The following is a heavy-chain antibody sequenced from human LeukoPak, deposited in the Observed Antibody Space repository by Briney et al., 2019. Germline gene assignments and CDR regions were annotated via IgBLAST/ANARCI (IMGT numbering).Heavy chain of an antibody. CDR3: GGSHYDYVWASYRMIDY. V-gene: IGHV1-69*06. CDR1: GGPFSSYA. CDR2: IIPIFGTA. Sequence: GSSVKVSCKASGGPFSSYAISWVRQAPGQGLEWMGGIIPIFGTANYAQKFQGRVTITADKSTSTAYSSLSSLRSEPSAVFSCGGSHYDYVWASYRMIDYWGQGTLVTVSS. D-gene: IGHD3-16*02. J-gene: IGHJ4*02.